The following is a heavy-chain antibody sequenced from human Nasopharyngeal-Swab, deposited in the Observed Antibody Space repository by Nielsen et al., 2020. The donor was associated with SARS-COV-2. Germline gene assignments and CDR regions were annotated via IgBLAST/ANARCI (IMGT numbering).Heavy chain of an antibody. D-gene: IGHD1-1*01. CDR3: AKGGHWRLDP. CDR1: GTSTISDYW. J-gene: IGHJ5*02. V-gene: IGHV4-4*02. CDR2: IHHSGNI. Sequence: SETLSLTCAVSGTSTISDYWWTWVRQPPGRGLEWIGEIHHSGNINYNPSLKSRVALLVDKSKNQFSLKLSSLTAADTAVYYCAKGGHWRLDPWGQGTLVTVSS.